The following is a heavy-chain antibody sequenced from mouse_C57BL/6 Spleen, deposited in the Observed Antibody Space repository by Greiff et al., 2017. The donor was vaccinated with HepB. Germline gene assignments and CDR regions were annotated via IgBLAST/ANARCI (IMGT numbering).Heavy chain of an antibody. D-gene: IGHD1-2*01. CDR2: ISYDGSN. CDR3: ARPLITTGAMDY. CDR1: GYSITSGYY. V-gene: IGHV3-6*01. Sequence: EVQLQESGPGLVKPSQSLSLTCSVTGYSITSGYYWNWIRQFPGNKLEWMGYISYDGSNNYNPYLKNRISITRDTSKNQFFLKLNSVTTEDTATYYGARPLITTGAMDYWGQGTSVTVSS. J-gene: IGHJ4*01.